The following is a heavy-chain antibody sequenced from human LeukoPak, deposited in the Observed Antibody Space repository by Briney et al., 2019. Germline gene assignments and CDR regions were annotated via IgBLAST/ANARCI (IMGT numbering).Heavy chain of an antibody. V-gene: IGHV3-23*01. CDR2: ISGSGGST. CDR3: ARVGREDAFDI. CDR1: GFTFSSYA. Sequence: GGSLRLSCAASGFTFSSYAMSWVRQAPGKGLEWVSAISGSGGSTYYADSVKGRFTISRDNSKNTLYLQMGSLRAEDMAVYYCARVGREDAFDIWGQGTMVTVSS. J-gene: IGHJ3*02. D-gene: IGHD1-26*01.